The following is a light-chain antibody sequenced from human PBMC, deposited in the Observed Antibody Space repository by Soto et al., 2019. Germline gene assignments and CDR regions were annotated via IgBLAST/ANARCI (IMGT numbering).Light chain of an antibody. CDR2: DAS. CDR1: QSFSGW. CDR3: LHYNNFPWP. V-gene: IGKV1-5*01. Sequence: QMTQCTSTLSASVGDRVTITCLASQSFSGWLAWFQQKPGKAPEVLISDASTLANGVPSRFSGSGSGTEFTLTISSLQPDDFAPYYCLHYNNFPWPFSQVTKADIK. J-gene: IGKJ1*01.